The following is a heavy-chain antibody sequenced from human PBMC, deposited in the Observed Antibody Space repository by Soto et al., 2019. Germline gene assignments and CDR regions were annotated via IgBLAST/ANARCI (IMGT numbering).Heavy chain of an antibody. CDR1: GFAFSTFS. J-gene: IGHJ6*02. Sequence: GGSLRLSCAASGFAFSTFSMNWVRQAPGKGLEWVSSIDTRSDIYYADSVKGRFTISRDNAKNSLSLQMNSLRAEDTGVYYCAREETAWPLAYGLDVWGQGTTVTVSS. V-gene: IGHV3-21*01. CDR3: AREETAWPLAYGLDV. D-gene: IGHD2-21*02. CDR2: IDTRSDI.